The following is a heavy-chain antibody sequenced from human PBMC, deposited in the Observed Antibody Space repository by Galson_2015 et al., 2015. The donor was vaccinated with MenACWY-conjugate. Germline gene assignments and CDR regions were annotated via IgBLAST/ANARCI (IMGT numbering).Heavy chain of an antibody. J-gene: IGHJ4*02. D-gene: IGHD5-24*01. V-gene: IGHV3-74*01. Sequence: SLRIGCAASGFTFRSYWMYWVRQAPGKGLVWGAHINRDGSSTSYAVSVKGRFTISRDNAKNMLYFQMNSLRAEDTAVYYCARDPERGDGYVLDYWGQGTLVTVSS. CDR2: INRDGSST. CDR3: ARDPERGDGYVLDY. CDR1: GFTFRSYW.